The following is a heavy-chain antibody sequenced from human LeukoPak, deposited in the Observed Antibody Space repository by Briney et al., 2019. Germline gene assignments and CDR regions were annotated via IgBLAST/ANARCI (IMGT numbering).Heavy chain of an antibody. J-gene: IGHJ4*02. CDR2: INWNGGST. CDR1: GFTFDDYG. Sequence: GGSLRLSCAASGFTFDDYGMSWFRQAPGKGLEGVSGINWNGGSTGYADSVKGRFTISRDNAKNSLYLQMNSLRAEDTALYYCAREPTTGTTFDYWGQGTLVTVSS. V-gene: IGHV3-20*04. CDR3: AREPTTGTTFDY. D-gene: IGHD1-1*01.